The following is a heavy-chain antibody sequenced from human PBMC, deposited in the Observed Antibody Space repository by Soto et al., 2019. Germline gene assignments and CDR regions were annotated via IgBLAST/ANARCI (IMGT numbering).Heavy chain of an antibody. CDR2: TYYRSKWYN. V-gene: IGHV6-1*01. CDR1: GDSVSSNSAA. J-gene: IGHJ6*02. D-gene: IGHD3-22*01. Sequence: SPTLSLTCAISGDSVSSNSAAWNWIRQSPSRGLEWLGRTYYRSKWYNDYAVSVKSRITINPDTSKNQFSLQLNSVTPEDTAVYYCARTMIVVVIKSPYYYGMDVWGQGTTVTVSS. CDR3: ARTMIVVVIKSPYYYGMDV.